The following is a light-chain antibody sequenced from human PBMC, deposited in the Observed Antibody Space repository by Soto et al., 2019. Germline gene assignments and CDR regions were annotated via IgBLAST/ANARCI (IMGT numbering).Light chain of an antibody. CDR3: QQYSTIPPT. CDR1: QSVLHSSNNKNY. Sequence: DIVMTQSPDSLAVSLGERATINCKSSQSVLHSSNNKNYLAWYQQKPGQPPKLLISWASTRESGVPDRFSASGSGTDFTLTISSLQAEDVAVYYCQQYSTIPPTFGQGTKVELK. CDR2: WAS. V-gene: IGKV4-1*01. J-gene: IGKJ1*01.